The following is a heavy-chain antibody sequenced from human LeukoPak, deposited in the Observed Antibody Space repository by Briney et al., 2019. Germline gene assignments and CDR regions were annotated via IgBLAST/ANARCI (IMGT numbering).Heavy chain of an antibody. V-gene: IGHV1-18*01. CDR2: ISAYNGNT. J-gene: IGHJ4*02. Sequence: ASVKVSCKASGGTFISYGISWVRQAPGQGLEWMGWISAYNGNTNYAQKLQGRVTMTTDTSTSTAYMELRSLRSDDTAVYYCAKGISYYDSSGYPFDYWGQGTLVTVSS. CDR1: GGTFISYG. CDR3: AKGISYYDSSGYPFDY. D-gene: IGHD3-22*01.